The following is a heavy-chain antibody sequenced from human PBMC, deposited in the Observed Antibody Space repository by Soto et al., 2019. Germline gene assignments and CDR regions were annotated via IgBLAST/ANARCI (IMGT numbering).Heavy chain of an antibody. CDR3: VGRVSGDYDY. Sequence: EVQLAESGGGMVQPGGSLRLSCVASGFTFSSYDMHWVRQAPGKGLEYVSSISSNGGTTYYGNSVQGRFTISRDNSKNTLYLQMGSLRAVDMAVYYCVGRVSGDYDYWGQGTLVTVSS. D-gene: IGHD3-10*01. V-gene: IGHV3-64*01. J-gene: IGHJ4*02. CDR2: ISSNGGTT. CDR1: GFTFSSYD.